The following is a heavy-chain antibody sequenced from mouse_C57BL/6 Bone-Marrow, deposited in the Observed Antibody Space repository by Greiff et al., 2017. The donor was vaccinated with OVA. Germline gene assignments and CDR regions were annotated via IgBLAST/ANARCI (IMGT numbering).Heavy chain of an antibody. CDR3: ARRAAQATFDY. CDR1: GYTFTDYY. D-gene: IGHD3-2*02. V-gene: IGHV1-19*01. J-gene: IGHJ2*01. Sequence: VQLKESGPVLVKPGASVKMSCKASGYTFTDYYMNWVKQSHGKSLEWIGVINPYNGGTSYNQKFKGKATLTVDKSSSTAYMELNSLTSEDSAVYYCARRAAQATFDYWGQGTTLTVSS. CDR2: INPYNGGT.